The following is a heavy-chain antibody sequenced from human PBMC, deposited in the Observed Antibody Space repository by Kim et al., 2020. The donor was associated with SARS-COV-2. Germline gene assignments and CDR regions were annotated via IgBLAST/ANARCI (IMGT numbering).Heavy chain of an antibody. V-gene: IGHV3-23*01. CDR2: ISGGGGNT. CDR3: AKDSEFLVAPPSQMDG. CDR1: GFTFSKHA. J-gene: IGHJ6*04. D-gene: IGHD3-3*01. Sequence: GGSLRLSCAASGFTFSKHAMSWVRQAPGKGLEWVSGISGGGGNTYYADSVKGRFTISRDNSKSTLYLQMNGLRDEDTAVYYCAKDSEFLVAPPSQMDGWGKGTTVSVSS.